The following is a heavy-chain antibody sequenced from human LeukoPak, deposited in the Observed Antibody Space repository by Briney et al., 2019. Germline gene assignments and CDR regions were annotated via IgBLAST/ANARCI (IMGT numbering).Heavy chain of an antibody. D-gene: IGHD2-8*01. V-gene: IGHV3-48*03. CDR1: GFTFSIYE. J-gene: IGHJ3*02. Sequence: PGGSLRLSCAASGFTFSIYEMNWVRQAPGKGLEWVSYISDSDSTKYYADSVKGRFTISRDNAKNSLYLQMNSLRAEDTAVYYCTRERMNAFDIWGQGTMVTVSS. CDR3: TRERMNAFDI. CDR2: ISDSDSTK.